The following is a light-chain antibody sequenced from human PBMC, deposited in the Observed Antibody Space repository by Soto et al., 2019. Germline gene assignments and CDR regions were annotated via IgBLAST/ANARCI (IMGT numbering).Light chain of an antibody. CDR2: AAS. CDR3: QKYNSAPWT. CDR1: QGITNY. Sequence: DIQMTQSPSSLSASVGDRVTITCRASQGITNYLAWYKQKAGKVPKLLIYAASTLQSGVPSRFSGRGSGTDFTLTISSLQPEDVATYYCQKYNSAPWTFGQGTKVEVK. J-gene: IGKJ1*01. V-gene: IGKV1-27*01.